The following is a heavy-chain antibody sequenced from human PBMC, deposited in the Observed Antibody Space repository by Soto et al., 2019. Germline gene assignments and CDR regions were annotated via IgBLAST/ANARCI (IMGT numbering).Heavy chain of an antibody. CDR1: GFPFSSYL. D-gene: IGHD6-19*01. V-gene: IGHV3-7*01. CDR3: SRDICGRTAGCAN. CDR2: IGQDGSAK. J-gene: IGHJ4*02. Sequence: EVQLVESGGDLVQPGGSLRLSCAASGFPFSSYLMRWVRQAPGKGLEWVANIGQDGSAKYYMGSVKGRFTISRDNAKNSLYLHTDTLRVEDTAIYYCSRDICGRTAGCANSGQGTLVIVSS.